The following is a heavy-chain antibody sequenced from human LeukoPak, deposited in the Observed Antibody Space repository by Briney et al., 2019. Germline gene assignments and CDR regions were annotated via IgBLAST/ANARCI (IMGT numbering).Heavy chain of an antibody. J-gene: IGHJ4*02. V-gene: IGHV3-48*02. D-gene: IGHD3-3*01. CDR2: ISSSSSTI. Sequence: GGSLRLSCAASGFTFSSYSMNWVRQAPGKGLEWVSYISSSSSTIYYADPVKGRFTISRDNAKNSLYLQMNSLRDEDTAVYYCAGGSLEWLFYLDYWGQGTLVTVSS. CDR1: GFTFSSYS. CDR3: AGGSLEWLFYLDY.